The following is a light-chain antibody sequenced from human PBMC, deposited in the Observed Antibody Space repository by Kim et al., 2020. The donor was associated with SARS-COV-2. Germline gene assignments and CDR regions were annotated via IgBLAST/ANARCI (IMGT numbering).Light chain of an antibody. Sequence: QRVTISCTGSSSNIGPGYDVHWYQQFPGSAPKLLIYANTNRPSGVPDRCSGSKSGTSASLAITGLQAEDEADYYCQSYDSSLSGWVFGGGTQLTVL. CDR1: SSNIGPGYD. CDR2: ANT. J-gene: IGLJ3*02. V-gene: IGLV1-40*01. CDR3: QSYDSSLSGWV.